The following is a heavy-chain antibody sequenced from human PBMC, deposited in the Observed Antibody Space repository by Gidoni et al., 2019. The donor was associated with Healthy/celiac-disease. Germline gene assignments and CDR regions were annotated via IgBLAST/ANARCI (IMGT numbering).Heavy chain of an antibody. D-gene: IGHD2-2*01. CDR1: GFTFSSYS. J-gene: IGHJ6*02. CDR3: ASHAVPHYYYSGMDV. V-gene: IGHV3-48*01. Sequence: EVQLVESGGGLVQPGGSLRLSCAASGFTFSSYSMNWFRQAPGKGQEWVSYISSSSSTIYYADSVKGRFTISRDNAKNSLYLQMNSLRAEDTAVYYCASHAVPHYYYSGMDVWGQGTTVTVSS. CDR2: ISSSSSTI.